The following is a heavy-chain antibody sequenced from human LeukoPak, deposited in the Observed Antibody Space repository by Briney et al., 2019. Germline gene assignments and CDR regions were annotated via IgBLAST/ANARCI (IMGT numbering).Heavy chain of an antibody. CDR3: ARRTYYYDSSGYHLDY. D-gene: IGHD3-22*01. CDR2: IYPGDSDT. CDR1: GYSFTSYW. J-gene: IGHJ4*02. Sequence: GESLKISCKGSGYSFTSYWIGWVRQMPGKGLEWMGIIYPGDSDTRYSLSFQGQVTISADKSISTAYLQWSSLKASDTAMYYCARRTYYYDSSGYHLDYWGQGTLVTVSS. V-gene: IGHV5-51*01.